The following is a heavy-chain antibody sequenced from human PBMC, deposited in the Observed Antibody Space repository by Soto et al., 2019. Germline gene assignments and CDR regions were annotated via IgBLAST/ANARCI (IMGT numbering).Heavy chain of an antibody. Sequence: SETLSLTCAVSGGSIISGGYSWIWIRQPPGKGLEWIGYIYHSGSTYYNPSLKSRVTISVDTSKNQFSLKLSSVTAADTAVYYCARDPGYSYGYNWGQGTLVTVSS. CDR2: IYHSGST. J-gene: IGHJ4*02. D-gene: IGHD5-18*01. CDR3: ARDPGYSYGYN. CDR1: GGSIISGGYS. V-gene: IGHV4-30-2*01.